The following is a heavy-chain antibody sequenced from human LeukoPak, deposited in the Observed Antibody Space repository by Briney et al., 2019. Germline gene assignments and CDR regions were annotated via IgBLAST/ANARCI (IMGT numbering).Heavy chain of an antibody. D-gene: IGHD4-23*01. CDR2: IYYSGST. Sequence: SETLSLTCTVSGGSISSGGYYWSWIRQHPGKGLEWIGYIYYSGSTYYNPSLKSRVTISVDTSKNQFSLKLSSVTAADTAVYYCAREPVTNTGGAFDIWGQGTMVAVSS. CDR3: AREPVTNTGGAFDI. CDR1: GGSISSGGYY. J-gene: IGHJ3*02. V-gene: IGHV4-31*03.